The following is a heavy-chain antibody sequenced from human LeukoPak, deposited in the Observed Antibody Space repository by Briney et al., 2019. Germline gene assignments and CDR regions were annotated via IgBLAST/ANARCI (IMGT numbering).Heavy chain of an antibody. CDR1: GFTFSSYA. J-gene: IGHJ4*02. D-gene: IGHD1-26*01. Sequence: TGGPLILSCAASGFTFSSYAMHWVRQAPGKGLEWVAVISYDGSNKYYADSVKGRFTISRDNSKNTLYLQMNSLRAEDTAVYYCARDRDPSGSYYFGYWGQGTLVTVSS. V-gene: IGHV3-30*01. CDR3: ARDRDPSGSYYFGY. CDR2: ISYDGSNK.